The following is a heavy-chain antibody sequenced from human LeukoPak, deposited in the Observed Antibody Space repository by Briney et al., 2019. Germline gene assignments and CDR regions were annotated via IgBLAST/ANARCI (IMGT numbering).Heavy chain of an antibody. V-gene: IGHV3-66*01. J-gene: IGHJ4*02. Sequence: GGSLRLSCAASGFTVSSNYMSWVRQAPGKGLEWVSVIYSGGSTYYADSVKGRFTISRDNSKNTLYLHMTALRAEDTALYYCASPQSGSYVFDYWGQGTLVSVSS. CDR3: ASPQSGSYVFDY. CDR1: GFTVSSNY. CDR2: IYSGGST. D-gene: IGHD1-26*01.